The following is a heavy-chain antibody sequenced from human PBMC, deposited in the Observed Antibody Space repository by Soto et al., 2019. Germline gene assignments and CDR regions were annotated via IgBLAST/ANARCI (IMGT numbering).Heavy chain of an antibody. CDR2: IYYIKTT. Sequence: QVQLQESGPGLVKPSQTLSLTCAVSGGSISSGGYYWSWIRQHPGKGLEWIGYIYYIKTTYYNPSLKSRVTIPLDTSKNQFSLKLTSVTAADTAVYYCARSVFPWGQGTLVTVSS. CDR1: GGSISSGGYY. V-gene: IGHV4-31*11. J-gene: IGHJ5*02. CDR3: ARSVFP.